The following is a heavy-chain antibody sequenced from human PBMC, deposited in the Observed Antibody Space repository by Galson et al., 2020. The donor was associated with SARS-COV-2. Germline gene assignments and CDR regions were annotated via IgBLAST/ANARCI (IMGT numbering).Heavy chain of an antibody. Sequence: SETLSLTCTVSGDSISSGGYYWSWIRQHPGKGLEWIGYIYYSGSTYYNPSLKSRVTISVDTPKNQFSLKLNSVTAADTAVDYCVRDRCGYGDFDYWGQGTLGTVSS. D-gene: IGHD5-12*01. J-gene: IGHJ4*02. CDR1: GDSISSGGYY. CDR3: VRDRCGYGDFDY. V-gene: IGHV4-31*03. CDR2: IYYSGST.